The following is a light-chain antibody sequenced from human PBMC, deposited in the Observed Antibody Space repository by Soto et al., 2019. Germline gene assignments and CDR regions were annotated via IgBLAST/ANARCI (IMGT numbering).Light chain of an antibody. J-gene: IGKJ1*01. V-gene: IGKV3-15*01. CDR2: AAS. CDR1: QSVSSK. CDR3: QQYNIWPLWT. Sequence: EIVMTQSPATLSVPPGEGATLSCRASQSVSSKLAWYQQNPGQAPRHLIYAASSRATDVPVRFSGGGSETEFTLTISSLQLEDFAVYFCQQYNIWPLWTFGQGTKVDIK.